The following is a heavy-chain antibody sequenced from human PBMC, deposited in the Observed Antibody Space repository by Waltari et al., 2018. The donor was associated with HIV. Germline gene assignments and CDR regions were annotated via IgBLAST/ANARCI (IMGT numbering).Heavy chain of an antibody. D-gene: IGHD3-10*01. J-gene: IGHJ4*02. CDR3: TTGAEDLWRVY. CDR2: IKSKSDGGTK. CDR1: GFLFSNAW. V-gene: IGHV3-15*01. Sequence: EVQLVESGGGLVKPGGSLRLSCAASGFLFSNAWMSWVRQAPGKGLEWVGRIKSKSDGGTKDYAAPVKGRFTISRDDSKNTLYLQMNTLKTEDTAVYYCTTGAEDLWRVYWGQGNLVTVSS.